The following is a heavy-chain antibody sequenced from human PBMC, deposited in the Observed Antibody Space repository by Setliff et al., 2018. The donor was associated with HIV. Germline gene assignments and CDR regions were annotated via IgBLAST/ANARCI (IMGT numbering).Heavy chain of an antibody. V-gene: IGHV4-39*06. J-gene: IGHJ6*02. CDR2: IAYTGSG. Sequence: SETLSLTCTVSGGSISSRNFYWGWIRQPPGKGLEWIGSIAYTGSGYYNSSLKSRVTISRDNSKNTLHLQMNSLRAEDTAVYYCTKDFPPPNGMDVWGQGTTVTVSS. CDR1: GGSISSRNFY. CDR3: TKDFPPPNGMDV.